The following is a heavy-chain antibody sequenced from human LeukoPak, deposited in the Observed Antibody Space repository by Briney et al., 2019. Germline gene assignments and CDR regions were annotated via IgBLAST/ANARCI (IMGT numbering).Heavy chain of an antibody. J-gene: IGHJ6*03. CDR1: GGTFSSYA. CDR3: ARGGLITGTAMDV. V-gene: IGHV1-69*05. D-gene: IGHD1-7*01. Sequence: ATVKVSCKASGGTFSSYAISWVRQAPGQGLEWMGGIIPIFGTANYAQKFQGRVTITTDESTSTAYMELRSLRSEDTAVYYCARGGLITGTAMDVWGKGTTVTVSS. CDR2: IIPIFGTA.